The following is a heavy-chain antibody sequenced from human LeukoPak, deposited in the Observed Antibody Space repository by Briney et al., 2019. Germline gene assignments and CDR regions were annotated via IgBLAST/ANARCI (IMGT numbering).Heavy chain of an antibody. CDR1: GFTFSSYG. Sequence: GGSLRLSCAASGFTFSSYGMYWVRQAPGKGLEWVAVISYDGSNKYYADSVKGRLTISRDNSKNTLYLQMNSLRAEDTAVYYCAKEGQIAAAGGYFQHWGQGTLVTVSS. J-gene: IGHJ1*01. D-gene: IGHD6-13*01. CDR2: ISYDGSNK. CDR3: AKEGQIAAAGGYFQH. V-gene: IGHV3-30*18.